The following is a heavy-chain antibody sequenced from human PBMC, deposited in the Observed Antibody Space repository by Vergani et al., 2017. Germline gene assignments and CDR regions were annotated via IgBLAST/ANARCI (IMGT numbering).Heavy chain of an antibody. CDR1: GGSISRGNHY. Sequence: QVQLQESGPGQVKPSQTLSLTCTVSGGSISRGNHYWSWIRQPPGKGLEWIGYKYHSGSTYSNPSLRSRVTISVDTSKNQFFLKLNSVTAADTAVYYCARSKGVIEAGGGDAFDIWGQGTEVTVSS. J-gene: IGHJ3*02. V-gene: IGHV4-30-4*01. CDR3: ARSKGVIEAGGGDAFDI. CDR2: KYHSGST. D-gene: IGHD2/OR15-2a*01.